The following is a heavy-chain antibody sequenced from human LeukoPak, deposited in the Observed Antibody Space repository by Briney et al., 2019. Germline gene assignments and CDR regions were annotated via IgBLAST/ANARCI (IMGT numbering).Heavy chain of an antibody. Sequence: SETLSLTCAVYGGSLSGYYWSWIRQPPGKGLEWIGEINHSGSTNYNPSLKSRVTISVDTSKNQFSLKLSSVTAADTALYYCARGEYDYAWGSYSPNAFAMWGQGTMVTVSS. CDR2: INHSGST. CDR3: ARGEYDYAWGSYSPNAFAM. J-gene: IGHJ3*02. CDR1: GGSLSGYY. V-gene: IGHV4-34*01. D-gene: IGHD3-16*01.